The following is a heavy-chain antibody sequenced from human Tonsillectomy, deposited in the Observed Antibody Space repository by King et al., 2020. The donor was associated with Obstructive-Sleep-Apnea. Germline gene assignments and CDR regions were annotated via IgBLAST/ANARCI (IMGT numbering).Heavy chain of an antibody. Sequence: VQLVESGGGLVKPGGSLRLSCAASGFTFSSYSMNWVRQAPGKGLEWVSSISSSSSYIYYADSVKGRFTISRDNAKNSLYLQMNSLRAEDTAVYYCAGDALTGDTAPVDYWRQGTLVTVSS. CDR3: AGDALTGDTAPVDY. CDR2: ISSSSSYI. J-gene: IGHJ4*02. D-gene: IGHD7-27*01. CDR1: GFTFSSYS. V-gene: IGHV3-21*01.